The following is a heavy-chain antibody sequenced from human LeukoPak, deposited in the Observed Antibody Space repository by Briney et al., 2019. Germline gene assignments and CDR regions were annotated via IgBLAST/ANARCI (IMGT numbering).Heavy chain of an antibody. D-gene: IGHD3-16*01. Sequence: PGGSLRLSCAASGFTFSSYGMHWVRQAPGKGLEWVAFIRYDGSNKYYAVSVKGRFTISRDNSKNTLYLQMNSLRAEDTAVYYCARLTPNWFDPWGQGTLVTVSS. CDR2: IRYDGSNK. CDR3: ARLTPNWFDP. J-gene: IGHJ5*02. V-gene: IGHV3-30*02. CDR1: GFTFSSYG.